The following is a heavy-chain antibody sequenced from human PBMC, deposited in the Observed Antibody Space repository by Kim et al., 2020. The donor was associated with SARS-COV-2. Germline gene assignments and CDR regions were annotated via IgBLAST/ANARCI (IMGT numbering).Heavy chain of an antibody. CDR3: ASDGITMVRGVPDMDV. Sequence: GGSLRLSCAASGFTFSSYWMHWVRQAPGKGLVWVSRINSDGSSTSYADSVKGRFTISRDNAKNTLYLQMNSLRAEDTAVYYCASDGITMVRGVPDMDVWGKGTTVTVSS. CDR1: GFTFSSYW. CDR2: INSDGSST. J-gene: IGHJ6*03. D-gene: IGHD3-10*01. V-gene: IGHV3-74*01.